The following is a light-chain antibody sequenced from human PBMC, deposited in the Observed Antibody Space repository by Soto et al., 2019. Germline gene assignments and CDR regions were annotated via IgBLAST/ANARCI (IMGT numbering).Light chain of an antibody. CDR1: QSISTW. CDR3: QRAMSFPRP. J-gene: IGKJ1*01. Sequence: DIQMTQSPSFVSASVGDRVTITCRASQSISTWLAWYQQKPGKAPKLLISAASSLQSGAPSRFSGSGSGTDFTLVISSLQAEEFPTYYCQRAMSFPRPFGQGTQLEI. CDR2: AAS. V-gene: IGKV1-12*01.